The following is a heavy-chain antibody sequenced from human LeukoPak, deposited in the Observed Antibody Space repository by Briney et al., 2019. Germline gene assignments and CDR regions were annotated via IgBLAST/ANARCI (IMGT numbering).Heavy chain of an antibody. V-gene: IGHV4-59*01. J-gene: IGHJ3*02. CDR2: IYYSGST. CDR1: GGSISSYY. Sequence: SETLSLTCTVSGGSISSYYWSWIRQPPGKGLEWIGYIYYSGSTNYNPSLKSRATISVDTSKNQFSLKLSSVTAADTAVYYCARDRSGSYYKERADAFDIWGQGTMVTVSS. CDR3: ARDRSGSYYKERADAFDI. D-gene: IGHD1-26*01.